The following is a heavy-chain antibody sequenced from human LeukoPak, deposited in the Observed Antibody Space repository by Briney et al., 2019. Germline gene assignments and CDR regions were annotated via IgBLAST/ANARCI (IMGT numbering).Heavy chain of an antibody. D-gene: IGHD1-26*01. Sequence: QPGRSLRLSCAASGFTFDDYAMHWVRQAPGKGLEWVSGISWNSGSIGYADSVKGRFTISRDNAKNSLYLQMNSLRAEDTAVYYCARVLEGGATWYENWVNWFDPWGQGTLVTVSS. CDR2: ISWNSGSI. J-gene: IGHJ5*02. CDR1: GFTFDDYA. V-gene: IGHV3-9*01. CDR3: ARVLEGGATWYENWVNWFDP.